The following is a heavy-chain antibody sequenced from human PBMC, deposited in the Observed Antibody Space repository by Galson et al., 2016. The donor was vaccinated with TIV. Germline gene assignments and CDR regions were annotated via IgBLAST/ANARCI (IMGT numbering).Heavy chain of an antibody. J-gene: IGHJ6*03. Sequence: QSGAEVKKPGESLKISCKASGYSFATFWVGWVRQMPGQGLEWMGVIYPADSETRYSPSLQGQVTISADKSISTAYLQWSSLKASDTAIYYGARHHDFWSGPGYFYMDVWGKGTTVSVSS. V-gene: IGHV5-51*01. CDR3: ARHHDFWSGPGYFYMDV. D-gene: IGHD3-3*01. CDR2: IYPADSET. CDR1: GYSFATFW.